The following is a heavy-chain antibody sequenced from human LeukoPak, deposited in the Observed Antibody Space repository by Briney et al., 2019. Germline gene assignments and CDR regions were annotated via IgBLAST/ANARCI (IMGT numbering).Heavy chain of an antibody. CDR1: GFTVSSNY. CDR2: IYSGGTT. CDR3: ARVLWNGDYPRFDY. J-gene: IGHJ4*02. D-gene: IGHD4-17*01. Sequence: GGSLRLSCAASGFTVSSNYMNWVRQAPGKGLEGVSIIYSGGTTYYADSVKGRFTISSDNSKNTLYLQMYSLRAEDTAVYYCARVLWNGDYPRFDYWGQGTLVTVSS. V-gene: IGHV3-53*01.